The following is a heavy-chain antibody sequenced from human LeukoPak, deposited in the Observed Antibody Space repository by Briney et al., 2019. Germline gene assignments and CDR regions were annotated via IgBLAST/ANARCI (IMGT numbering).Heavy chain of an antibody. V-gene: IGHV4-31*03. CDR2: IYYSGST. CDR3: ARGLRLTGPPYYSDY. CDR1: GGSISSGGYY. Sequence: PSETLSLTCTVSGGSISSGGYYWSWIRQHPGKGLEWIGYIYYSGSTYYNPSLKSRVTISVDTSKNQFSLKLSSVTAADTAVYYCARGLRLTGPPYYSDYWGQGTLVTVSS. D-gene: IGHD3-9*01. J-gene: IGHJ4*02.